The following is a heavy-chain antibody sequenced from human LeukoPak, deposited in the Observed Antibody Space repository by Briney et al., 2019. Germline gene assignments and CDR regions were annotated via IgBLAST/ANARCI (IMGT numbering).Heavy chain of an antibody. CDR1: GFTFSSYA. CDR3: AKVYQRVSHRDRGLLWSYYFDY. V-gene: IGHV3-23*01. D-gene: IGHD2-2*01. CDR2: ISGSGGST. J-gene: IGHJ4*02. Sequence: GGSLRLSCAASGFTFSSYAMSWVRQAPGKGLEWVSAISGSGGSTYYADSVKGRFTISRDNSKNTLYLQMNSLRAEDTAVYYCAKVYQRVSHRDRGLLWSYYFDYWGQGTLVTVSS.